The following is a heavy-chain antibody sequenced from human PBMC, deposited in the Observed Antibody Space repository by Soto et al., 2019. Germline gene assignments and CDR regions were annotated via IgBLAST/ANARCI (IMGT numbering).Heavy chain of an antibody. D-gene: IGHD3-10*01. J-gene: IGHJ4*02. V-gene: IGHV4-34*01. Sequence: QVQLKQRGAGLLKPSETLSLTCAVYGGSFSGSYWSWIRQPPGKGLEWIGEINHSGSTNYNPSLKSRVTISVDTSKTQFSLTLSSVTAADTAMYYCARGRGVVAENDLDCWGQGTLVTVSS. CDR3: ARGRGVVAENDLDC. CDR1: GGSFSGSY. CDR2: INHSGST.